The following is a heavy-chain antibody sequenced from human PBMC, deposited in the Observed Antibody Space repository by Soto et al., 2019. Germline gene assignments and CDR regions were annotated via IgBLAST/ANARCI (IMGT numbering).Heavy chain of an antibody. V-gene: IGHV3-9*01. CDR1: GFTFDDYA. CDR3: ANPPLSGSGFDC. D-gene: IGHD3-10*01. J-gene: IGHJ4*02. CDR2: ISWNGDAT. Sequence: EVQLVESGGGLVQPGRSLRLSCAASGFTFDDYAIHWVRQAPGKGVEWGSGISWNGDATGYADSVQGQFIISRDNAKNSLYLQMNSLRNEDTAIYYCANPPLSGSGFDCWGQGTLVIVSS.